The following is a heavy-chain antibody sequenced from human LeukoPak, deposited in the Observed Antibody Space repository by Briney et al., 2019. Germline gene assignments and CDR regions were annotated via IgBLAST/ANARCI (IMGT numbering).Heavy chain of an antibody. Sequence: GGPLRLSCEASGFPLSTYWLSWVRQAPGEGLEWVANIKQDGSANWCADSVKGRFTVSRDNARNSVYLEMNSLRAEDTAIYYCARGRYNTGWYPDYFDYWGQGTLVTVSS. J-gene: IGHJ4*02. CDR2: IKQDGSAN. D-gene: IGHD6-19*01. CDR3: ARGRYNTGWYPDYFDY. CDR1: GFPLSTYW. V-gene: IGHV3-7*04.